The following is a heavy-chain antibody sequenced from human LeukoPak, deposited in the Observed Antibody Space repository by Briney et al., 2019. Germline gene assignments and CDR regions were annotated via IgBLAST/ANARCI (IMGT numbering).Heavy chain of an antibody. Sequence: GGSLRLPCVVSGFTFGNEEMNWLRQTPGKGMEWVAYISSSGSPIHYGESVKGRFTISRDNAKNSLYLQMNSLRTEDTGVYYCARGGNYAPFDYWGQGALVAVSS. V-gene: IGHV3-48*03. D-gene: IGHD3-16*01. CDR1: GFTFGNEE. J-gene: IGHJ4*02. CDR2: ISSSGSPI. CDR3: ARGGNYAPFDY.